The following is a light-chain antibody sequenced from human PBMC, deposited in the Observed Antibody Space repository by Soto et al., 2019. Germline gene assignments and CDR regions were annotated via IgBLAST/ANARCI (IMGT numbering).Light chain of an antibody. CDR3: QQYNNWPWT. CDR2: GVS. J-gene: IGKJ1*01. V-gene: IGKV3D-15*01. Sequence: EIVLTQSPGTLSLSPGERATLSCRASQSVSSSYLAWYQQKPGQAPRRLMYGVSTWGTGVTARFSGSGSGTEFTLTISSLQSEDFAVYYCQQYNNWPWTFGQGTKVDI. CDR1: QSVSSSY.